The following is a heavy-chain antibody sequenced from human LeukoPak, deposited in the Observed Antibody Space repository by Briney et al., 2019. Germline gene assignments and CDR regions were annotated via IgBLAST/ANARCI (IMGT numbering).Heavy chain of an antibody. J-gene: IGHJ5*02. CDR2: ISAYNGNT. D-gene: IGHD4-17*01. CDR1: GYTVTSYG. Sequence: ASVKVSCKASGYTVTSYGTSWVRQAPGQGLEWMGWISAYNGNTNYAQKLQGRVTMTTDTSTSTAYMELRSLRSDDTAVYYCARDKGYGDYDWFDPWGQGTLVTVSS. V-gene: IGHV1-18*01. CDR3: ARDKGYGDYDWFDP.